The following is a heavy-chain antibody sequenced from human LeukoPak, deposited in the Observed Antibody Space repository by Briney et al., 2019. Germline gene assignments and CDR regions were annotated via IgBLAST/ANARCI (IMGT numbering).Heavy chain of an antibody. V-gene: IGHV3-9*01. CDR1: GFTFDDYA. CDR2: ISWNSGSI. CDR3: VRRYDFFYGMDV. Sequence: GGSLRLSCAASGFTFDDYAMAWVRHAPGKGLEWVSGISWNSGSIGYADSVKGRFTISRDNAKNSLYLQMNSLRAEDTALYYCVRRYDFFYGMDVWGQGTTVTVSS. D-gene: IGHD3-3*01. J-gene: IGHJ6*02.